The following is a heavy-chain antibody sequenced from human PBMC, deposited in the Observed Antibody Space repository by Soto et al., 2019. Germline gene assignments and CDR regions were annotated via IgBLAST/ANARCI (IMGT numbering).Heavy chain of an antibody. CDR1: GFTFSSYG. V-gene: IGHV3-30*03. CDR3: ARCRDGYNYYDAFDI. CDR2: ISYDGSNK. Sequence: GGSLRLSCAASGFTFSSYGMHWVRQAPGKGLEWVAVISYDGSNKYYADSVKGRFTISRDNSKNTLYLQMNSLRAEDTAVYYCARCRDGYNYYDAFDIWGQGTMVTVSS. J-gene: IGHJ3*02. D-gene: IGHD5-12*01.